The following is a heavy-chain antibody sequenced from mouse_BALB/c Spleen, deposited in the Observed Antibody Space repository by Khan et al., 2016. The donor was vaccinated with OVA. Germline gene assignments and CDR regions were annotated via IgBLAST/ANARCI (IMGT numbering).Heavy chain of an antibody. Sequence: QVQLKQSGPGLVQPSQSLSITCTVSGFSLTSYGVHWVRQSPGKGLEWLGVIWSGGTTDYNAAFISRLSISKDNSKSQVFFKMNSLQANDTAIYYWDRNGDYVHWYFDVWGAGTTVTVSS. CDR1: GFSLTSYG. D-gene: IGHD2-13*01. CDR2: IWSGGTT. J-gene: IGHJ1*01. CDR3: DRNGDYVHWYFDV. V-gene: IGHV2-2*02.